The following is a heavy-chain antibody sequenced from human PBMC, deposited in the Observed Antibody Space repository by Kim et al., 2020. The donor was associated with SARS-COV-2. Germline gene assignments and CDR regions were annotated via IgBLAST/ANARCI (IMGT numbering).Heavy chain of an antibody. CDR3: ARAGGEDAFDI. CDR2: ISYDGSNK. Sequence: GGSLRLSCAASGFTFSSYAMHWVRQAPGKGLEWVAVISYDGSNKYYVDSVKGRFTISRDNSKNTLYLQMNSLRAEDTAVYYCARAGGEDAFDIWGQGTMVTVSS. D-gene: IGHD3-16*01. J-gene: IGHJ3*02. CDR1: GFTFSSYA. V-gene: IGHV3-30*04.